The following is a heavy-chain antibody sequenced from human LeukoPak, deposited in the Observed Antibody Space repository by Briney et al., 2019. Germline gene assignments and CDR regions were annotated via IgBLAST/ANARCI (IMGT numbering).Heavy chain of an antibody. J-gene: IGHJ5*02. V-gene: IGHV4-34*01. D-gene: IGHD3-10*01. CDR1: GGSFSGYY. CDR3: ARRGYGSGSYYSDH. CDR2: INHSGST. Sequence: SETLSLTCAVYGGSFSGYYWSWIRQPPGKGLEWIGEINHSGSTNYNPSLKSRVTISVDTSKNQFSLKLSSVTAADTAVYYCARRGYGSGSYYSDHWGQGTLVTVSS.